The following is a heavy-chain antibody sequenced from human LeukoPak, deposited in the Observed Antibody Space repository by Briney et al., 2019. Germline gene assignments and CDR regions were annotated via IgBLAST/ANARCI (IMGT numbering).Heavy chain of an antibody. CDR1: GGSISSSSYY. CDR2: IYYSGST. J-gene: IGHJ5*02. V-gene: IGHV4-39*01. CDR3: ARVWDRSWFDP. D-gene: IGHD3-16*01. Sequence: SETLSLTCTVSGGSISSSSYYWGWIRQPPGKGLEWIGSIYYSGSTYYNPSLKSRVTISVDTSKNQFSLKLSSVTAADTAVYYCARVWDRSWFDPWGQGTLVTVSS.